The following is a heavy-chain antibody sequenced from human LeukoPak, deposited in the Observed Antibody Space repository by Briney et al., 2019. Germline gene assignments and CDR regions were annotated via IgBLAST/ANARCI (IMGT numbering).Heavy chain of an antibody. J-gene: IGHJ4*02. V-gene: IGHV3-48*01. CDR1: GFIFSRDS. Sequence: GGSLRLSCAASGFIFSRDSMNWVRQAPGKGLEWVSYINGGGSPIYYADSVRGRFTISRDNAKNSLYLQMNSLRAEDTAVYYCVRDNPRCCGVIPSNIDDYWGQGTLVTVSS. D-gene: IGHD2/OR15-2a*01. CDR3: VRDNPRCCGVIPSNIDDY. CDR2: INGGGSPI.